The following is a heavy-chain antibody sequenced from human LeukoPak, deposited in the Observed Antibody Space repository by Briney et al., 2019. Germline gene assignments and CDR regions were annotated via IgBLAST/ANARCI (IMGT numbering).Heavy chain of an antibody. V-gene: IGHV1-2*02. Sequence: ASVKVSCKASGYTFTGYYMHWVRQAPGQGLEWMGWINPNSGGTNYAQKFQGRVTMTRDTSISTAYMELSRLRSDDTAVYYCARPSRSYDILTGFDYWGQGTLVTVSS. CDR1: GYTFTGYY. J-gene: IGHJ4*02. CDR3: ARPSRSYDILTGFDY. CDR2: INPNSGGT. D-gene: IGHD3-9*01.